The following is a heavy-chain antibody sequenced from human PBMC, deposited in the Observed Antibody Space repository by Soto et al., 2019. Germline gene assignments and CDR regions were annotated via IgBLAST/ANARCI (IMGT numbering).Heavy chain of an antibody. D-gene: IGHD2-2*01. Sequence: GASVKVSCKVSGYTLTELSMHWVRQAPGKGLEWMGGFDPEDGETIYAQKFQGRVTMTEDTSTDTAYMELSSLRSEDTAVYYCATQCSSTSCYRDWFDPWGQGTLVTVSS. V-gene: IGHV1-24*01. CDR3: ATQCSSTSCYRDWFDP. J-gene: IGHJ5*02. CDR2: FDPEDGET. CDR1: GYTLTELS.